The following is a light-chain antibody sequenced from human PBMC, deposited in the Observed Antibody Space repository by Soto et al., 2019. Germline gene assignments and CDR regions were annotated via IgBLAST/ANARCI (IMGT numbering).Light chain of an antibody. Sequence: QSVLTQSPSVSGAPGQRVTISCTGSSSNIGAGYDVHWYQQLPGTAPKLLIFANINRPSGVPDRFSGSKSGTSASLAITGLQAEDEADYHCSSYTESASYVLFGGGTQLTVL. CDR1: SSNIGAGYD. CDR2: ANI. V-gene: IGLV1-40*01. J-gene: IGLJ3*02. CDR3: SSYTESASYVL.